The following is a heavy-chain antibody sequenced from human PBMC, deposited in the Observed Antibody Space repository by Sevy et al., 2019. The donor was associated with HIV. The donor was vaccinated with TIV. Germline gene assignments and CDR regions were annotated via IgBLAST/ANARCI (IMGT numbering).Heavy chain of an antibody. CDR1: GFTFSYAW. D-gene: IGHD2-8*01. Sequence: GGSLRLSCAASGFTFSYAWMSWVRQAPGKGLEWVGRIKTRPDGGTTDYAAPVKGRFTISREDSKNTLYLQMNSLKTEDTAVYYCSTDPIIVLLVTDGMDVWGQGTTVTVSS. CDR3: STDPIIVLLVTDGMDV. CDR2: IKTRPDGGTT. J-gene: IGHJ6*02. V-gene: IGHV3-15*01.